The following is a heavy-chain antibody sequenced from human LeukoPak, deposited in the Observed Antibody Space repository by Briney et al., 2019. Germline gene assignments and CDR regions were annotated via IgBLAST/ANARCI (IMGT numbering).Heavy chain of an antibody. CDR3: ARSYDFWSGKTTFDP. J-gene: IGHJ5*02. CDR2: IYYSGST. V-gene: IGHV4-39*01. D-gene: IGHD3-3*01. CDR1: GGSISSSSYY. Sequence: PSETLSLTCTVSGGSISSSSYYWGWIRQPPGKGLEWIGGIYYSGSTYYNPSLKSRVTISVDTSKNQFSLKLSSVTAADTAAYYCARSYDFWSGKTTFDPWGQGTLVTVSS.